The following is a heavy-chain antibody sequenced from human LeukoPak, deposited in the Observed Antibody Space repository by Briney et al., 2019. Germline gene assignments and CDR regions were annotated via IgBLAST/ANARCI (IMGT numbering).Heavy chain of an antibody. V-gene: IGHV1-69*13. CDR2: IIPIFGTA. J-gene: IGHJ6*03. CDR1: GGTFSSYA. CDR3: ARGVATDPTTYYMDV. Sequence: ASVKVSCKASGGTFSSYAISWVRQAPGQGLEWMGGIIPIFGTANYAQKFQGRVTITADESTSTAYMELSSLRSEDTAVHYCARGVATDPTTYYMDVWGKGTTVTISS. D-gene: IGHD5-12*01.